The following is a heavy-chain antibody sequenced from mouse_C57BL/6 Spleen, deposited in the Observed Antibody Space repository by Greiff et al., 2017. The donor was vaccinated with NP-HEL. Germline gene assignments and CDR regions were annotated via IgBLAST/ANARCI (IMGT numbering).Heavy chain of an antibody. V-gene: IGHV1-26*01. D-gene: IGHD2-1*01. CDR3: ARKLIYYFFLFDY. CDR1: GYTFTDYY. J-gene: IGHJ2*01. Sequence: EVQLQQSGPELVKPGASVKISCKASGYTFTDYYMNWVKQSHGKSLEWIGDINPNNGGTSYNQKFKGKATLTVDKSSSTAYMELRSLTSEDSAVYYCARKLIYYFFLFDYWGQGTTLTVSS. CDR2: INPNNGGT.